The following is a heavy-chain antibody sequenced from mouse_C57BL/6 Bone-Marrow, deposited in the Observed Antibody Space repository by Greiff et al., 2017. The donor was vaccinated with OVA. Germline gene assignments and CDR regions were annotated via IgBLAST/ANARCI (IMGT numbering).Heavy chain of an antibody. CDR1: GYTFTSYW. CDR3: ARSGITTVEGDFAMDY. CDR2: IYPGSGRT. Sequence: QVQLQQPGAELVKPGASVKMSCKASGYTFTSYWITWVKQRPGQGLAWIGDIYPGSGRTNYNEKFKSKATLTVDTSSSTAYMQLSSLTSEDSAVYYGARSGITTVEGDFAMDYWGQGTSVTVSS. D-gene: IGHD1-1*01. J-gene: IGHJ4*01. V-gene: IGHV1-55*01.